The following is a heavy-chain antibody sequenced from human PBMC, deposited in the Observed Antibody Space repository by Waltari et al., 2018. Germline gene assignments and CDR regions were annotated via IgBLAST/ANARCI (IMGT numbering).Heavy chain of an antibody. V-gene: IGHV1-69*14. Sequence: QVQLVQSGAEVKKPGSSVKVSCTAPGGTFSSYAISWVRQAPGQGLAWTGGTIPIFGTANYAQKFQGRVTITADKSTSTAYMELSSLRSEDTAVYYCARGRTTVTGLVVDPWGQGTLVTVSS. CDR2: TIPIFGTA. CDR1: GGTFSSYA. CDR3: ARGRTTVTGLVVDP. J-gene: IGHJ5*02. D-gene: IGHD4-17*01.